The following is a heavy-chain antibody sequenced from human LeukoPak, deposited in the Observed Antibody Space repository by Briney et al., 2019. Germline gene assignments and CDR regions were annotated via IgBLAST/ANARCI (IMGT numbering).Heavy chain of an antibody. V-gene: IGHV4-59*08. CDR1: GGSISSYY. J-gene: IGHJ4*02. CDR3: ARHGSGLDY. Sequence: SETLSLTCSVSGGSISSYYWSWIRQPPGKGLEWIGYIYYSGSTNYNPSLKSRVTISADMSKNQFSLKLSSVTAADTAVYYCARHGSGLDYWGQGTLVTVSS. CDR2: IYYSGST.